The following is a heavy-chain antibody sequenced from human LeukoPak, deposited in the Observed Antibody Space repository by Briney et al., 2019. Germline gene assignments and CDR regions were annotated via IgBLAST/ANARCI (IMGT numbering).Heavy chain of an antibody. CDR2: IQQEGSEK. Sequence: PGGSLRLSCAVSGFTFSHYAMSWVRQAPGKGLEWVANIQQEGSEKYYVDSVKGRFSISRDNAKNSLYLQMSSLRAEDTAVYYCATGWYRLDYWGQGTLVTVSS. V-gene: IGHV3-7*05. CDR3: ATGWYRLDY. D-gene: IGHD6-19*01. J-gene: IGHJ4*02. CDR1: GFTFSHYA.